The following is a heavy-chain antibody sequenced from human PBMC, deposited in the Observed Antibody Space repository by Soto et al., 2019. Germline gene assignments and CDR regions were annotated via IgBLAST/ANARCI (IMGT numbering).Heavy chain of an antibody. CDR2: IKQDGSEK. CDR3: ARDLATYYYDSSGYYSDDY. J-gene: IGHJ4*02. CDR1: GFTFSSYW. D-gene: IGHD3-22*01. V-gene: IGHV3-7*05. Sequence: GGSLRLSCAASGFTFSSYWMSWVRQAPGKGLEWVANIKQDGSEKYYVDSVKGRFTISRDNAKNSLYLQMNSLRAEDTAVYYCARDLATYYYDSSGYYSDDYWGQGTLVTVSS.